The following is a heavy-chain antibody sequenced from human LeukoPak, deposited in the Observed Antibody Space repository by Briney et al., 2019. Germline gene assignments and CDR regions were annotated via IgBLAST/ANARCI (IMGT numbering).Heavy chain of an antibody. J-gene: IGHJ4*03. V-gene: IGHV4-31*03. CDR1: GGSISSGGYY. Sequence: SQTLSLTCTVSGGSISSGGYYWSWIRQHPGKGLEWIGYIYYSGSTYYNPSLKSRVTISVDTSKNQFSLKLSSVTAADTAVYYCSTSSTGLSGYFDCWGQGTLVTVSS. CDR3: STSSTGLSGYFDC. CDR2: IYYSGST. D-gene: IGHD2-2*01.